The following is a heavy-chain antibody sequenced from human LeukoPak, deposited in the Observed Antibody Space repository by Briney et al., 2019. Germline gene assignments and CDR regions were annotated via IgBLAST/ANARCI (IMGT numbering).Heavy chain of an antibody. D-gene: IGHD2-21*02. CDR1: GFDFSNYG. CDR2: IQYDGINK. Sequence: GGSLRLSCAASGFDFSNYGMHWVRQAPGKGLEWVTFIQYDGINKYYGDSVRGRFTISRDNSKNTLYLQMHSLRVEDTAMYYCVKSSSSQTAEDFWGQGTLVTVSS. V-gene: IGHV3-30*02. J-gene: IGHJ4*02. CDR3: VKSSSSQTAEDF.